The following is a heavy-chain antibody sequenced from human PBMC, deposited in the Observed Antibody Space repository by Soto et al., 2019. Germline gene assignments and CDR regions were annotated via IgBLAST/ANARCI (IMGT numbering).Heavy chain of an antibody. CDR3: ARRYGYSFDY. D-gene: IGHD1-1*01. V-gene: IGHV4-4*02. J-gene: IGHJ4*02. CDR1: GGSIINSNW. Sequence: PSETLSLTCAVSGGSIINSNWWSWVRQPPGKGLEWIGEIYHSGRTNYNPSLKSRVTISVDTSKNQFSLKLSSVTAADTAVYYCARRYGYSFDYWGQGTLVTVSS. CDR2: IYHSGRT.